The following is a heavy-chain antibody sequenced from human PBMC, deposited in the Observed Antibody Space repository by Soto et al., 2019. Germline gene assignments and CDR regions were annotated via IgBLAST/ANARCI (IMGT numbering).Heavy chain of an antibody. Sequence: QVQLVQTGAEVKKPGSSVKVSRKASGDTFSRFSLNWVRQAPGQGPEWMGGITPLSGTAYYAQKFQGRVTITADESTTTVFMELSRLTSDDTAVYYCARKAAPGSSYFDYWGQGTLVTVSS. D-gene: IGHD6-13*01. J-gene: IGHJ4*02. CDR3: ARKAAPGSSYFDY. CDR2: ITPLSGTA. V-gene: IGHV1-69*01. CDR1: GDTFSRFS.